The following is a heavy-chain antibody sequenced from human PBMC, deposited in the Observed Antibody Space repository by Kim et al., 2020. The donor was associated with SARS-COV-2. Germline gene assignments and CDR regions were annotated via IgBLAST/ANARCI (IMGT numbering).Heavy chain of an antibody. CDR1: GYTFTSYG. CDR2: ISAYNGNT. D-gene: IGHD3-22*01. J-gene: IGHJ6*02. Sequence: ASVKVSCKASGYTFTSYGISWVRQAPGQWLEWMGWISAYNGNTNYAQKLQGRVTMTTDTSTSTAYMELRSLRSDDTAVYYCARDTSYYYDSSGYPYYYYYYGMDVWGQGTTVTVSS. V-gene: IGHV1-18*01. CDR3: ARDTSYYYDSSGYPYYYYYYGMDV.